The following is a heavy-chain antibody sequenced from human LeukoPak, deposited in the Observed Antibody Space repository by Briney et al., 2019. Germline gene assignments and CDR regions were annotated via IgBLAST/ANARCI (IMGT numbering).Heavy chain of an antibody. J-gene: IGHJ4*02. CDR2: IRYDGSNK. CDR3: ANTLKNPHFSSRSGYYYVFDY. Sequence: GGSLRLSCAASGFTFSSYGMHWVRQAPGKGLEWVAFIRYDGSNKYYADSVKGRFTISRDNSKNTLYLQMNSLRAEDTAVYYCANTLKNPHFSSRSGYYYVFDYWGQGTLVTVSS. CDR1: GFTFSSYG. D-gene: IGHD3-22*01. V-gene: IGHV3-30*02.